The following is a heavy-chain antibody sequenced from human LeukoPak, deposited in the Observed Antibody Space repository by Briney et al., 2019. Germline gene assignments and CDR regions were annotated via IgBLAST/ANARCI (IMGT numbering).Heavy chain of an antibody. CDR2: ISPHNGNT. J-gene: IGHJ4*02. V-gene: IGHV1-18*01. CDR3: ARVPYDSSGYYRD. CDR1: GYTFTSYG. D-gene: IGHD3-22*01. Sequence: ASVKVSCKASGYTFTSYGISWVRQAPGQGLEWMGWISPHNGNTKYAQKLQGRVTMTTDTSTSTVYMELRSLRSDDTAVYYCARVPYDSSGYYRDWGQGTLVTVSP.